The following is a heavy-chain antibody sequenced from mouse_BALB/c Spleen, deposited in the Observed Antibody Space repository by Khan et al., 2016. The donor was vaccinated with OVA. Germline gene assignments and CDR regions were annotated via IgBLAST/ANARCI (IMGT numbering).Heavy chain of an antibody. CDR2: IWGDGGT. CDR3: AKFTPDYYSMDY. CDR1: GFSLTSYG. V-gene: IGHV2-3*01. D-gene: IGHD1-1*01. J-gene: IGHJ4*01. Sequence: VELVESGPGLVAPSQSLSITCTVSGFSLTSYGVNWVRQPPGKGLEWLGVIWGDGGTNYHSTLISRLIISKDNSKSQVFLKLSSLQTDDTATYYCAKFTPDYYSMDYWGQGTSVTISS.